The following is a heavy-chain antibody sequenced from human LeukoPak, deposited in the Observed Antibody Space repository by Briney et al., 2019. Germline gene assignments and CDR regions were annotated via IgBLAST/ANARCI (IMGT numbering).Heavy chain of an antibody. V-gene: IGHV3-21*01. J-gene: IGHJ3*02. CDR2: ISSSSSYI. Sequence: RGSLRLSCAASGFTFSSYSMNWVRQAPGKGLEWVSSISSSSSYIYYADSVKGRFTISRDNAKNSLYLQMNSLRAEDTAVYYCARVIRLYDAFDIWGQGTMVTVSS. CDR1: GFTFSSYS. D-gene: IGHD2-2*02. CDR3: ARVIRLYDAFDI.